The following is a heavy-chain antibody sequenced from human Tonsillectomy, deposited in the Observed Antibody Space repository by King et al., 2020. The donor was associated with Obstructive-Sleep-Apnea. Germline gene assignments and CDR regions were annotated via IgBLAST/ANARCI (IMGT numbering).Heavy chain of an antibody. V-gene: IGHV3-64*01. J-gene: IGHJ4*02. CDR2: IISNGGST. CDR3: ARAGTVVTPPDY. D-gene: IGHD4-23*01. CDR1: GFTFSSYA. Sequence: VQLVESGGGLVQPGGSLRLSCADSGFTFSSYAMNWVRQAPGKGLEYVSGIISNGGSTYYGNSVKGRFTISRDNSKNTLYLQMGSLRAEDMAVYYCARAGTVVTPPDYWGQGTLVTVSS.